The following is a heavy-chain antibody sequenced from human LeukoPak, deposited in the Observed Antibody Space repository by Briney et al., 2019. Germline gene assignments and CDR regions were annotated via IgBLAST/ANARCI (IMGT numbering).Heavy chain of an antibody. CDR1: GFTFDYYA. V-gene: IGHV3-9*01. J-gene: IGHJ4*02. CDR2: ISWNSGSI. Sequence: GRPLRLSCAASGFTFDYYAMHWVRPAPGKGLEWVSGISWNSGSIGYADSVKGRFTISRDNAKNSLYLQMNSLRAEDTALYYCAKSWDILTGPLSSFDYWGQGTLVTVSS. D-gene: IGHD3-9*01. CDR3: AKSWDILTGPLSSFDY.